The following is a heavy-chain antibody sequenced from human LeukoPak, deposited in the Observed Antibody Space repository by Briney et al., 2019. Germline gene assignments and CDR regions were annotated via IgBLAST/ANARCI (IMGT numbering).Heavy chain of an antibody. Sequence: PSETLSLTCTVSGGSISSYYWSWIRQPPGKGLQWIGCIHYSGSTNYNPSLKSRVTISVDTSKNQFSLKLSSVTAADTAVYYCARTTMVRGTYYMDVWGKGTTVTISS. J-gene: IGHJ6*03. CDR1: GGSISSYY. V-gene: IGHV4-59*01. CDR2: IHYSGST. CDR3: ARTTMVRGTYYMDV. D-gene: IGHD3-10*01.